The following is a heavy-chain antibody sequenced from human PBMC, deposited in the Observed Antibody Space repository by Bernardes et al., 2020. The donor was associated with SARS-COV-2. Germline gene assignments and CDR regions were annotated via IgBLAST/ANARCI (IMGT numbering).Heavy chain of an antibody. V-gene: IGHV1-2*04. Sequence: ASVKVSCKASGYTFTGYYMHWVRQAPGQGLEWMGWINPNSGGTNYAQKFQGWVTMTRDTSISTAYMELSRLRSDDTAVYYCAKSIAAAGPGTGGYGMDVWGQGTTVTVSS. J-gene: IGHJ6*02. CDR2: INPNSGGT. CDR1: GYTFTGYY. D-gene: IGHD6-13*01. CDR3: AKSIAAAGPGTGGYGMDV.